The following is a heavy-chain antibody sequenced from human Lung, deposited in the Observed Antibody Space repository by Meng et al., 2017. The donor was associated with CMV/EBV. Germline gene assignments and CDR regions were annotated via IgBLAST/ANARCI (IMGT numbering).Heavy chain of an antibody. Sequence: EVEQPWSQVTVACYHTDAALSTQTFSGERQARGQGLEWMGGLIAVFEKTKAAPRFKDRVTFTADESTSTAYMELSSLTFDDTAVYFCARGRRNEPLFDYWGQGTLVTVFS. D-gene: IGHD1-14*01. CDR1: DAALSTQT. J-gene: IGHJ4*02. V-gene: IGHV1-69*13. CDR2: LIAVFEKT. CDR3: ARGRRNEPLFDY.